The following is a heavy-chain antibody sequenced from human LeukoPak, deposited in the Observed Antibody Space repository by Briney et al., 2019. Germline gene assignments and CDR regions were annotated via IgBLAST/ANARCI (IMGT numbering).Heavy chain of an antibody. CDR1: GFTFSSYS. J-gene: IGHJ3*02. CDR3: ARDDYYDSSGYPDAFDI. D-gene: IGHD3-22*01. V-gene: IGHV3-21*01. CDR2: ISSSSSYI. Sequence: GGSLRLSCAASGFTFSSYSMNWVRQAPGKGLEWVSSISSSSSYIYYADSVKGRFTISRDNAKNSLYLQMNSLIAEDTAVYYCARDDYYDSSGYPDAFDIWGQGTMVTVSS.